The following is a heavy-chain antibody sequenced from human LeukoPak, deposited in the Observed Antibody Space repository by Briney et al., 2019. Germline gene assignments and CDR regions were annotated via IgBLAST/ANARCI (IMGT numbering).Heavy chain of an antibody. J-gene: IGHJ4*02. CDR2: ISTTSSTI. V-gene: IGHV3-48*04. D-gene: IGHD4-11*01. CDR3: ARGHSNYGDYFDY. CDR1: AFTFRSYS. Sequence: GGSLRLSCAASAFTFRSYSMNWVRQAPGKGLEWVSYISTTSSTIYYADSVKGRFTISRDNAKSSLSLQMNSLRAEDTAVYYCARGHSNYGDYFDYWGQGTLVTVSS.